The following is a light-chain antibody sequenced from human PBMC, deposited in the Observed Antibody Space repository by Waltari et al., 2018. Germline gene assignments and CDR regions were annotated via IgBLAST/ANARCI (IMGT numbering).Light chain of an antibody. CDR1: TSDVGNYDL. CDR3: CSYAGRGTYV. CDR2: AVI. V-gene: IGLV2-23*02. Sequence: QSALTQPASVSGTPGQSITISCTGTTSDVGNYDLVSWYQQHPGKAPNPLICAVIKRPSGVSTRFAGSKSGNTASRTISGLQAEDEADYYCCSYAGRGTYVFGSGTKVTVL. J-gene: IGLJ1*01.